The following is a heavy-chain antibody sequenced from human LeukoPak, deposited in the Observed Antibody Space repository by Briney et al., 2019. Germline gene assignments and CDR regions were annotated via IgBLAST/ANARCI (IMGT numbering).Heavy chain of an antibody. Sequence: PGGSLRLSCGASGFTFSSYAMHWVRQAPGKGLEWVSYISSSGSTIYYADSVKGRFTISRDNAKNSLYLQMNSLGAEDTAVYYCARGSLDYYDSSGCDYWGQGTLVTVSS. D-gene: IGHD3-22*01. CDR2: ISSSGSTI. CDR1: GFTFSSYA. V-gene: IGHV3-48*04. CDR3: ARGSLDYYDSSGCDY. J-gene: IGHJ4*02.